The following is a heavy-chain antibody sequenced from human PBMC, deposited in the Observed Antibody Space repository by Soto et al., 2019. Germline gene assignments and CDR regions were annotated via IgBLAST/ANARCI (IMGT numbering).Heavy chain of an antibody. D-gene: IGHD3-3*01. V-gene: IGHV1-18*01. CDR1: GYTFTNYG. CDR2: ISANSGDT. CDR3: ARSGDFWSGKNLDY. Sequence: QVQLVQSGAEVKKPGASVKVSCKASGYTFTNYGISWVRQAPGQGLEWMGWISANSGDTNYAQKVQGRVTMTTDTSTSTAYMELRSRRSDDTAVYHCARSGDFWSGKNLDYWGQGTLVIVSS. J-gene: IGHJ4*02.